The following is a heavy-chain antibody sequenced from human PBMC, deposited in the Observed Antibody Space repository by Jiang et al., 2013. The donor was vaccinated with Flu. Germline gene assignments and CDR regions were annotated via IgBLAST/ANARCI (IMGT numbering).Heavy chain of an antibody. Sequence: VRQAPGQRLEWMAWXNPDQWCHKLCTEVSGQGHVTRDTSISTAYMELSRLKSDDTAIYYCARSYSYHGDSWGQGTLVTVSS. J-gene: IGHJ4*02. D-gene: IGHD1-14*01. V-gene: IGHV1-2*02. CDR2: XNPDQWCH. CDR3: ARSYSYHGDS.